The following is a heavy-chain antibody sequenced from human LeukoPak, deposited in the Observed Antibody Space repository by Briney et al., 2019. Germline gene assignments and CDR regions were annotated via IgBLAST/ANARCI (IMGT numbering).Heavy chain of an antibody. CDR1: GYTFIGYY. J-gene: IGHJ5*01. V-gene: IGHV1-2*02. Sequence: ASVKVSCKASGYTFIGYYMHWVRQAPGQGLEWMGWINPNSGVTNYAQKFQDRVTMTRDTSISTAYMELSRLTSDDTAVHYCARENWFDSWGQGTLVSVSS. CDR3: ARENWFDS. CDR2: INPNSGVT.